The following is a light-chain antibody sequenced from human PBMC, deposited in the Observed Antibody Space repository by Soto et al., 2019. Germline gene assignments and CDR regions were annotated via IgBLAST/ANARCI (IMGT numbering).Light chain of an antibody. J-gene: IGKJ3*01. Sequence: AIQMTQSPSSLSASVGDRVTITCRASQGIRNELGWYQHKPGKAPRLLIYAASSLQTGVPSRLSGSGSGTDFTLTISSLQPEDFATYYCLQDYNYPRTFGPGTKVDI. CDR3: LQDYNYPRT. CDR1: QGIRNE. CDR2: AAS. V-gene: IGKV1-6*01.